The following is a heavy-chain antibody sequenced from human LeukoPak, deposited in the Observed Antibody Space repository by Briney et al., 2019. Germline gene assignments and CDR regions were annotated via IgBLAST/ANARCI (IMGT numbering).Heavy chain of an antibody. CDR1: GYSISSGYY. D-gene: IGHD1-1*01. CDR2: IYHSGST. Sequence: PSETLSLTCTVSGYSISSGYYWGWIRQPPGKGLEWIGSIYHSGSTYYNPSLKSRVTISVDTSKNQFSLKLSSVTAADTAVYYCARDFRDDQGDYWGQGTLVTVSS. CDR3: ARDFRDDQGDY. V-gene: IGHV4-38-2*02. J-gene: IGHJ4*02.